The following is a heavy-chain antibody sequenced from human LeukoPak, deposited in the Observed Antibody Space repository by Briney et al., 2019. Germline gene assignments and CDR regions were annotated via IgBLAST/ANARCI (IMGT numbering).Heavy chain of an antibody. CDR2: IFYSGST. J-gene: IGHJ3*02. D-gene: IGHD3-3*01. V-gene: IGHV4-39*01. Sequence: SETLSLTCTVSGGSISSSNSYWGWIRQPPGKGLEWVGSIFYSGSTFYNPSLKSRVTISVDTSKNQFSLRLSSVTAADTAVFYCARTRDDGAFDIWGHGTMVTVSS. CDR1: GGSISSSNSY. CDR3: ARTRDDGAFDI.